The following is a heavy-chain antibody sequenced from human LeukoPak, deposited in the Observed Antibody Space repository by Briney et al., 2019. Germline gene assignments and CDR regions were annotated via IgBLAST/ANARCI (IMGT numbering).Heavy chain of an antibody. CDR1: GFTFDDYA. V-gene: IGHV3-9*01. Sequence: GGSLRLSCAASGFTFDDYAMHWVRHAPGKGLEWVSGISWNSGSIGYADSVKGRFTISRDNAKNSLYLQMNSLRAEDTALYYCAKTPDDSSGYYPNYFDYWGQGTLVTVSS. J-gene: IGHJ4*02. CDR3: AKTPDDSSGYYPNYFDY. CDR2: ISWNSGSI. D-gene: IGHD3-22*01.